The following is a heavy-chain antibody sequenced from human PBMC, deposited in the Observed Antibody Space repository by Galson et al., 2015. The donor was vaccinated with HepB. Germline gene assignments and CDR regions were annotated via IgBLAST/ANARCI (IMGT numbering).Heavy chain of an antibody. CDR2: YTSGST. Sequence: YTSGSTNYNPSLKSRVTMSVDTSKNQFSLKLSSVTAADTAVYYCARANIAASFDYWGQGTLVTVSS. J-gene: IGHJ4*02. V-gene: IGHV4-4*07. CDR3: ARANIAASFDY. D-gene: IGHD6-6*01.